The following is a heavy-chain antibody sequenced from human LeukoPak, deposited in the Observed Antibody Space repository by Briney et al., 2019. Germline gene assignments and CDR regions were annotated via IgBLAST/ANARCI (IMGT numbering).Heavy chain of an antibody. CDR2: IYSGGST. Sequence: RSGGSLRLSCAASGFTVSSNYMSWVRQAPGKGLEWVSIIYSGGSTYYADSVKGRFTISRDNSKNTLYLQMNSLRGDDTAVYYCARESAVAVGGYWGQGTLVTVSS. CDR3: ARESAVAVGGY. J-gene: IGHJ4*02. D-gene: IGHD3-16*01. CDR1: GFTVSSNY. V-gene: IGHV3-66*01.